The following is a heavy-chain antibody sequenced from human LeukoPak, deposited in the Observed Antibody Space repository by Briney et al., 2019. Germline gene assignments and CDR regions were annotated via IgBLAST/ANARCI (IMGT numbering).Heavy chain of an antibody. Sequence: GKSLRLSCAASGFTFSSYGMHWVRQAPGKGLEWVALIWYDGSNKYYADSVKGRFTISRDNSKNTLYLQMNSLRAEGTAIYYCLRHSGTYSWGQGTLVTVAS. D-gene: IGHD1-26*01. V-gene: IGHV3-33*01. CDR3: LRHSGTYS. CDR1: GFTFSSYG. J-gene: IGHJ4*02. CDR2: IWYDGSNK.